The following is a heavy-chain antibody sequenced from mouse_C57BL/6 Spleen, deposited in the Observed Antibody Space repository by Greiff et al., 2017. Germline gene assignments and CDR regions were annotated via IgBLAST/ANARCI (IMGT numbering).Heavy chain of an antibody. Sequence: VKLVESGAELARPGASVKLSCKASGYTFTSYGISWVKQRTGQGLEWIGEIYPRSGNTYYNEKFKGKATLTADKSSSTAYMELRSLTSEDSAVYFCARSGDGSSYGYWYFDVWGTGTTVTVSS. J-gene: IGHJ1*03. CDR1: GYTFTSYG. V-gene: IGHV1-81*01. D-gene: IGHD1-1*01. CDR2: IYPRSGNT. CDR3: ARSGDGSSYGYWYFDV.